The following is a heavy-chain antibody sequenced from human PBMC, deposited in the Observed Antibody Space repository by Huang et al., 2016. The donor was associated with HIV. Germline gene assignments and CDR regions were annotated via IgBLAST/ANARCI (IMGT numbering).Heavy chain of an antibody. CDR1: GGSITSRSYY. D-gene: IGHD3-22*01. V-gene: IGHV4-39*01. CDR3: ARHFSYYDSSGYTPWDAFDI. CDR2: IDYSGST. J-gene: IGHJ3*02. Sequence: QLQLQGSGPGLVKPSETLSLTCTVSGGSITSRSYYWGWIRQPPGKWLEWVGSIDYSGSTDYNPSLKRRVVVSVDTSKNQFSLKLSSVTAADTAVYYCARHFSYYDSSGYTPWDAFDIWGQGTMVTVSS.